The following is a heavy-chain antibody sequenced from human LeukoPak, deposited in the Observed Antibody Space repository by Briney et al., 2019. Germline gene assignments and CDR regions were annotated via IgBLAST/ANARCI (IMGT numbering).Heavy chain of an antibody. V-gene: IGHV3-21*01. J-gene: IGHJ4*02. D-gene: IGHD1-26*01. Sequence: GGSLRLSCAASGFTFSSYSMNWVRQAPGKGLEWVSSISSSSSYIYYADSVKGRFTISRDNAKNSLYLQMNSLRAEDTAVYYCARDAAFRAPATFDYWGQGTLVTVSS. CDR3: ARDAAFRAPATFDY. CDR2: ISSSSSYI. CDR1: GFTFSSYS.